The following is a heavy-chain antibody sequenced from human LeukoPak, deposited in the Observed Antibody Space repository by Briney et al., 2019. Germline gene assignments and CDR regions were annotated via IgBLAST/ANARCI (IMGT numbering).Heavy chain of an antibody. D-gene: IGHD3-22*01. Sequence: GGSLRLSCAASGFTFSSYSMNWVRQAPGKGLEWVSSISSSSSYIYYADSVKGRFTISRDNAKNSLYLQMNSLRAEDTAVYYCAKGKNYYDSSLDYWGQGTLVTVSS. J-gene: IGHJ4*02. CDR1: GFTFSSYS. CDR2: ISSSSSYI. CDR3: AKGKNYYDSSLDY. V-gene: IGHV3-21*01.